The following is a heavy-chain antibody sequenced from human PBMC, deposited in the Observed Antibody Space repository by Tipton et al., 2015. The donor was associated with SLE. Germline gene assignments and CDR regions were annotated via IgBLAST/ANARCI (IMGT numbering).Heavy chain of an antibody. V-gene: IGHV1-3*02. J-gene: IGHJ6*04. CDR1: GGTFSSYA. D-gene: IGHD6-13*01. CDR2: SNAGNGNT. Sequence: QLVQSGPEVKKPGSSVKVSCKASGGTFSSYAISWVRQAPGQRLEWMGWSNAGNGNTKYSQEFQGRVTITRDTSASTAYMELSSLRSEDMAVYYCARGYWGRYSSSWYGVDVWGKGTTVTVSS. CDR3: ARGYWGRYSSSWYGVDV.